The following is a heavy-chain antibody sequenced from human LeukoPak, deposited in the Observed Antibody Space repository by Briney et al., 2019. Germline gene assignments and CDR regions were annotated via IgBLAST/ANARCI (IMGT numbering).Heavy chain of an antibody. CDR3: ARDADTAMVTGRFDK. Sequence: GGALRLSCAGSGFTFSDYYLTWIRQAPGKGLEWVSYISSGGSNTYYADSVKGRFTISRDNAKKSLYLQMNSLRAEDTAVYYCARDADTAMVTGRFDKWGQGTLVTVSS. CDR1: GFTFSDYY. CDR2: ISSGGSNT. J-gene: IGHJ4*02. D-gene: IGHD5-18*01. V-gene: IGHV3-11*04.